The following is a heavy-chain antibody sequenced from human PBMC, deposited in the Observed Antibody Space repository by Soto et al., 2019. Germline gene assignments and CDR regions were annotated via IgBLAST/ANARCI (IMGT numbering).Heavy chain of an antibody. CDR2: ISAYNGNT. V-gene: IGHV1-18*01. CDR1: GYTFTSYG. CDR3: ARVSEEYYYYYGMDV. Sequence: GASVKVSCKASGYTFTSYGISWVRQAPGQGLEWMGWISAYNGNTNYAQKLQGRVTMTTDTSTSTAYMELRSLSSDDTAVYYCARVSEEYYYYYGMDVWGQGTTVTVSS. J-gene: IGHJ6*02.